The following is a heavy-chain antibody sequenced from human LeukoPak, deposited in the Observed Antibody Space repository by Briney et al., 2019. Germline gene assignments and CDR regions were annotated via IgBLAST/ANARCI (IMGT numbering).Heavy chain of an antibody. CDR1: GFTFSSYA. CDR2: ISYDGSNK. CDR3: ARSHYGMDV. V-gene: IGHV3-30-3*01. Sequence: GGSLRLSCAASGFTFSSYAMSWVRQAPGKGLEWVAVISYDGSNKYYADSVKGRFTISRDNSKNTLYLQMNSLRAEDTAVYYCARSHYGMDVWGQGTTVTVSS. J-gene: IGHJ6*02.